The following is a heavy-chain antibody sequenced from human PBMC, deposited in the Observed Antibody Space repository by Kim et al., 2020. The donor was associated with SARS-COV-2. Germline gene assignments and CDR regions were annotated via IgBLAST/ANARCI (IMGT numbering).Heavy chain of an antibody. V-gene: IGHV3-9*01. CDR3: AKESSYYYYGMDV. CDR2: IRWNGVGI. J-gene: IGHJ6*02. CDR1: GFAFGESA. Sequence: GGSLRLSCTASGFAFGESAMHWVRQAPGKGLEWVSGIRWNGVGIGYADSVKGRFTISRDNAENSLYLEMNSLGPEDTALYYCAKESSYYYYGMDVWGQGT.